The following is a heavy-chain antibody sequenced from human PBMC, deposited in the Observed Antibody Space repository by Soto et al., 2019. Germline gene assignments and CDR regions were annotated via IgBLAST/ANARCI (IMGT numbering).Heavy chain of an antibody. J-gene: IGHJ4*02. D-gene: IGHD3-16*01. Sequence: SETLSLTCTVSGGSISSSSYYWGWIRQPPGKGLEWIGSIYYSGSTYYNPSLKSRVTISVDTSKNQFSLKLSSVTAADTAVYYCARLGGSGGTDYWGQGTLVTVSS. V-gene: IGHV4-39*01. CDR1: GGSISSSSYY. CDR2: IYYSGST. CDR3: ARLGGSGGTDY.